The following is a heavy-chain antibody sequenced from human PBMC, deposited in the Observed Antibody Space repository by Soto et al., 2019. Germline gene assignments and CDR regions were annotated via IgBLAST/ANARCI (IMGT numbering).Heavy chain of an antibody. CDR3: ARDGYSSSWSSDYGMDV. V-gene: IGHV1-69*01. CDR1: GGTFSSYA. D-gene: IGHD6-13*01. Sequence: QVQLVQSGAEVKKPGSSVKVSCKASGGTFSSYAINWVRQAPGQGLAWMGGIIPSFGTANYAQKIQGRVTIPADESTSTAYMEMSSLRSEETAVYYWARDGYSSSWSSDYGMDVWGQGTTVTVSS. CDR2: IIPSFGTA. J-gene: IGHJ6*02.